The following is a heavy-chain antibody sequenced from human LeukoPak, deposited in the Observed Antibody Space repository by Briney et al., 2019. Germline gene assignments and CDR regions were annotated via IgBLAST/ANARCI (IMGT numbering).Heavy chain of an antibody. CDR2: IKQDESET. CDR1: GFSFSSYW. J-gene: IGHJ6*04. V-gene: IGHV3-7*01. D-gene: IGHD3/OR15-3a*01. Sequence: PGGSLRLSCEGSGFSFSSYWMTWVRQSPGKGPEWVANIKQDESETYTVDSVKGRFTISRDNAKNSVYLHMNSLRAEDTALYYCAKMQWFFYMDVWGKGATVTVSS. CDR3: AKMQWFFYMDV.